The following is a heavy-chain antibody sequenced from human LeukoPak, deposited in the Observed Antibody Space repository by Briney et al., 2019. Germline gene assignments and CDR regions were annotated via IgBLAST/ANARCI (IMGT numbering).Heavy chain of an antibody. V-gene: IGHV5-51*01. CDR3: ARLSITNSLHLYYFDF. J-gene: IGHJ4*02. D-gene: IGHD1-20*01. CDR2: IYPGGSDT. Sequence: GESLKISCKGSGYSFSSYWIGWVRQMPGKGLEWMGIIYPGGSDTRYSPSFQGQVTISADKSISTAYLQWSSLKASDTALYFCARLSITNSLHLYYFDFWGQGTLVTVSS. CDR1: GYSFSSYW.